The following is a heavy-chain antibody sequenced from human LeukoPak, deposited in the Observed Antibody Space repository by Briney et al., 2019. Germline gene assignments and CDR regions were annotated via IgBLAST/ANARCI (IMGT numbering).Heavy chain of an antibody. Sequence: PGGSLRLSCAASGFTFSSYGMHWVRQAPGKGMEWVAVIRYDGSNKYYADSVKGRFTISRDNSKNTMYLQMNSPRAEDTAVYYCARGIVVVPAAYYYYYYGMGLWGQGTTCTVSS. V-gene: IGHV3-33*01. CDR2: IRYDGSNK. D-gene: IGHD2-2*01. CDR3: ARGIVVVPAAYYYYYYGMGL. CDR1: GFTFSSYG. J-gene: IGHJ6*02.